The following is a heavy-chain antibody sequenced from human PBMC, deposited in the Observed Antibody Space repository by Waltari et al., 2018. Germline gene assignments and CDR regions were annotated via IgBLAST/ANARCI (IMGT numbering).Heavy chain of an antibody. V-gene: IGHV1-2*06. CDR2: INPNSGGT. D-gene: IGHD2-21*01. CDR3: ASAYCGGDCYGAFDI. Sequence: QVQLVQSGAEVKKPGASVKVSCKASGYTFTGYYMHWVRQAPGLGLEWMGRINPNSGGTNYAQKFQGRVTMTRDTSISTAYMELSRLRSDDTAVYYCASAYCGGDCYGAFDIWGQGTMVTVSS. CDR1: GYTFTGYY. J-gene: IGHJ3*02.